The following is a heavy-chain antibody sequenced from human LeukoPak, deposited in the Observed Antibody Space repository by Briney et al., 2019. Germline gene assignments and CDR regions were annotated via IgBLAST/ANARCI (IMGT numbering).Heavy chain of an antibody. J-gene: IGHJ4*02. CDR2: INHSGST. V-gene: IGHV4-34*01. CDR3: ARAKTGYYVRRIYFDY. Sequence: SETLSLTCAVYGGSFSGYYWSWIRQPPGKGLEWIGEINHSGSTNYNPSLKSRVTISVDTSKNQFSLKLSSVTAADTAVYYCARAKTGYYVRRIYFDYWGQGTLVTVSS. D-gene: IGHD3-9*01. CDR1: GGSFSGYY.